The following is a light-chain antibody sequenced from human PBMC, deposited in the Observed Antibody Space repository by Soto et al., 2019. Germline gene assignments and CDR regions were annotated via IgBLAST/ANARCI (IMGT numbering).Light chain of an antibody. CDR2: AAS. Sequence: DIQMTQSPSSLSASVGDRVTITCRASQSISSYLNWYQQKPGKAPKLLIYAASSLQSGVPSRFSGSGSGTDSTRTISSLQPEDFANYYCHQSDSILWTFSPGTKVEIQ. V-gene: IGKV1-39*01. CDR1: QSISSY. CDR3: HQSDSILWT. J-gene: IGKJ1*01.